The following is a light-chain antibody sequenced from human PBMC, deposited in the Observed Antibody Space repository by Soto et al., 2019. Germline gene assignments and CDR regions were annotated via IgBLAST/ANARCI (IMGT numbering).Light chain of an antibody. Sequence: DIQMTQSPCSVSASVGDRVTINCRASQDIRSWVAWYQQTPGKAPELLIYAGSRLQTGVPSRFSGSGSGTDFSLTISSLQPEDFATYYCQQTNSFPLTFGGRTKVEIK. J-gene: IGKJ4*01. CDR3: QQTNSFPLT. CDR2: AGS. V-gene: IGKV1-12*01. CDR1: QDIRSW.